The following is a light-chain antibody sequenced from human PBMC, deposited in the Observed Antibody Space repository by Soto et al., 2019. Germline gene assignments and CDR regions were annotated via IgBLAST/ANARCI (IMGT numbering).Light chain of an antibody. CDR2: LGS. Sequence: DIVMTQSPLSLPVTPGEPASISCKSSQSLLHSNGFNYFDWYLQKPGQSPQLRIYLGSHRASGVRDRVSGSGSGTDFTLKISRVEAEDVGVYYCMQALQTPVTFGPGTKVDIK. CDR1: QSLLHSNGFNY. V-gene: IGKV2-28*01. J-gene: IGKJ3*01. CDR3: MQALQTPVT.